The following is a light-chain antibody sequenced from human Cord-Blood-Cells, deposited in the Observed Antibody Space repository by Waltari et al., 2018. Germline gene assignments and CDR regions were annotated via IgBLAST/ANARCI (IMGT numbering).Light chain of an antibody. CDR1: QSISSY. V-gene: IGKV1-39*01. CDR3: RPRYSTPWT. Sequence: DIQMTQSLSSLSASVGASVPSTCRASQSISSYLNRYQQKPGKALKVLIYAAPSLQSGAPSRFSGRGAGTDFTLTISSLQPVDFGTYGCRPRYSTPWTFGQGTKVEIK. J-gene: IGKJ1*01. CDR2: AAP.